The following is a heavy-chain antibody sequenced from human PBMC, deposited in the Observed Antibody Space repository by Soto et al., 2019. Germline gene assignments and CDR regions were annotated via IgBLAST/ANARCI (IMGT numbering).Heavy chain of an antibody. J-gene: IGHJ4*02. CDR1: GGTFSSYA. Sequence: AASVKVSCKASGGTFSSYAISWVRQAPGQGLEWMGGIIPIFGTANYAQKFQGRVTITADESTSTAYMELSSLRSEDTAVYYCARWAGVRGLWGNYYFDYWGQGTLVTVSS. CDR2: IIPIFGTA. CDR3: ARWAGVRGLWGNYYFDY. D-gene: IGHD3-10*01. V-gene: IGHV1-69*13.